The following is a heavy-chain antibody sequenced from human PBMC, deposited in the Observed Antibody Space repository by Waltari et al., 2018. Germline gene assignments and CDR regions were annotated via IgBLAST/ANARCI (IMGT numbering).Heavy chain of an antibody. CDR3: AAYLPDWGRGRDY. CDR1: GHSIISTYY. D-gene: IGHD7-27*01. V-gene: IGHV4-38-2*01. J-gene: IGHJ4*02. Sequence: QVQLQESGPGLVKPSETLSLTCAVSGHSIISTYYWGWIRQPPGKGLEWIANIYHSGSTYYNPSLKSRVTISLDTSKNRFSLNLRSVTAADTAVYYCAAYLPDWGRGRDYWGQGTLVTVSS. CDR2: IYHSGST.